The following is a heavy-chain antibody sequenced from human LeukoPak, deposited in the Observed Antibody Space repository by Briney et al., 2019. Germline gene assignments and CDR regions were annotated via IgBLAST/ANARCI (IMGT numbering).Heavy chain of an antibody. V-gene: IGHV4-34*01. CDR1: GGSFSGYY. CDR3: ARGTRTTYYYDSSGFSSWFDP. CDR2: INHSGST. Sequence: SETLSLTCAVYGGSFSGYYWSWIRQPPGKGLEWIGEINHSGSTNYNPSLKSRVTISVDTSKNQFSLKLSSVTAADTAVYYCARGTRTTYYYDSSGFSSWFDPWGQGTLVTVSS. D-gene: IGHD3-22*01. J-gene: IGHJ5*02.